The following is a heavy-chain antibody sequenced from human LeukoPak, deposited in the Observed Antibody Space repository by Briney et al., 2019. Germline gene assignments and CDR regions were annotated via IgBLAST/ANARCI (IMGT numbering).Heavy chain of an antibody. CDR1: GFTFSSYW. J-gene: IGHJ4*02. V-gene: IGHV3-7*01. CDR3: ATPRKGY. CDR2: IKQDGSEK. Sequence: GGSLRVSCAASGFTFSSYWVSWVRQAPGKGLEWVANIKQDGSEKYYVDSVKGRFTISRDNAKNSLYLQMNSLRAEDTAVYYCATPRKGYWGQGTLVTVSS.